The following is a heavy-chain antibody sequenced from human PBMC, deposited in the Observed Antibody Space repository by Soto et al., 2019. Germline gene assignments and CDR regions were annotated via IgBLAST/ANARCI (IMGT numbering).Heavy chain of an antibody. J-gene: IGHJ4*02. CDR3: AKDRSDYLFDY. D-gene: IGHD4-17*01. V-gene: IGHV3-30*18. CDR2: ISYDGSNK. Sequence: QVQLVESGGGVVQPGRSLRLSCAASGFTFSSYGMHWVRQAPGKGLEWVAVISYDGSNKYYADSVKGRFTISRDNSKNTLYLQMNSLRAEDTAVYYCAKDRSDYLFDYWDQGTLVTVSS. CDR1: GFTFSSYG.